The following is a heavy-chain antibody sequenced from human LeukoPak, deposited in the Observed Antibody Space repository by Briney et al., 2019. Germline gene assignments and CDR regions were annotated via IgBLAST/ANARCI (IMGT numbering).Heavy chain of an antibody. D-gene: IGHD3-10*01. CDR1: GYSISSGYY. J-gene: IGHJ4*02. CDR3: ARLTGSGLDY. CDR2: IYHSGST. Sequence: SETLSLTCAVSGYSISSGYYWGWIRQPPGKGLEWIGSIYHSGSTYYNPSLTSRVTISVDTSKNQFSLKLSSVTAADTAVYYCARLTGSGLDYWGQGTLVTVSS. V-gene: IGHV4-38-2*01.